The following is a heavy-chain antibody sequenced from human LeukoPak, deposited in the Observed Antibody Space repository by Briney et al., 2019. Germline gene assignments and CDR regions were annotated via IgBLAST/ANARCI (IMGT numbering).Heavy chain of an antibody. CDR3: TTGLAF. Sequence: GGSLRLSCAASGFTFTCGWMSWVRQAPGKGLEWVGRINTKSDGGTIDYAAPLKGRFTISRDDSKNTVFLQMDSLKSEDTAVYYRTTGLAFWGQGTLVTVSS. CDR2: INTKSDGGTI. D-gene: IGHD2-21*01. CDR1: GFTFTCGW. J-gene: IGHJ4*02. V-gene: IGHV3-15*01.